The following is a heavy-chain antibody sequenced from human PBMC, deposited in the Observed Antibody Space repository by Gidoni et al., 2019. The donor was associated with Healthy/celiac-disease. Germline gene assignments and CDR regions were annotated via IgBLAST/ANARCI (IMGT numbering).Heavy chain of an antibody. CDR1: GYTLTELS. Sequence: QVQLVQSGAEVKKPGASVKVSCKVSGYTLTELSMPWVRQAPGKGLEWMGGFDPEDGETIYAQKFQGRVTMTEDTSTDTAYMELSSLRSEDTAVYYCASSSFSIVGATRQFDYWGQGTLVTVSS. CDR2: FDPEDGET. CDR3: ASSSFSIVGATRQFDY. V-gene: IGHV1-24*01. J-gene: IGHJ4*02. D-gene: IGHD1-26*01.